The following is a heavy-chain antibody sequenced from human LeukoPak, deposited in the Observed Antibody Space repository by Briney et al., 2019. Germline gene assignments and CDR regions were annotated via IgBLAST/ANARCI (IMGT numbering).Heavy chain of an antibody. V-gene: IGHV3-15*01. CDR2: IKSEGEGATT. J-gene: IGHJ6*04. D-gene: IGHD3-3*02. CDR3: IAHFPYFYGFDV. Sequence: GVSLRLSCVSSGFTIGTAWMSWVRQAPGKGQDWHGHIKSEGEGATTDYAAPAKGRFAISRDDSKNMIYLQMSSLKIDDTAIYYCIAHFPYFYGFDVWGKGTTVTVSS. CDR1: GFTIGTAW.